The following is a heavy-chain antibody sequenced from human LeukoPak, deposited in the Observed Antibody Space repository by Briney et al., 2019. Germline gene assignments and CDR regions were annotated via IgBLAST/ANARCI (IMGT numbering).Heavy chain of an antibody. V-gene: IGHV4-39*01. Sequence: SETLSLTCTVSGGSISSSSYYWGWIRQPPWKGLEWIGSIYYSGSTYYNPSLKSRVTISVDTSKNQFSLKLSSVTAADTAVYYCARQDRSGWLYYFDYWGQGTLVTVSS. J-gene: IGHJ4*02. CDR1: GGSISSSSYY. CDR2: IYYSGST. CDR3: ARQDRSGWLYYFDY. D-gene: IGHD6-19*01.